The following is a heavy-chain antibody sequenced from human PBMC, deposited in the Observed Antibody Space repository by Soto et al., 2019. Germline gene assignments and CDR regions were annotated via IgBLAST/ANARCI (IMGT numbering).Heavy chain of an antibody. CDR2: IYWDDDK. V-gene: IGHV2-5*02. Sequence: QITLKESGPPLVKPTQTLTLTCTFSGFSLSTTNVGVGWIRQPPGKALEWLALIYWDDDKRYSPSLKSRLAITKDTSKNQVVLTMTNMDPVDTATYYCVHRRYFDALTGYSYWGQGTLVTVSS. J-gene: IGHJ4*02. CDR1: GFSLSTTNVG. D-gene: IGHD3-9*01. CDR3: VHRRYFDALTGYSY.